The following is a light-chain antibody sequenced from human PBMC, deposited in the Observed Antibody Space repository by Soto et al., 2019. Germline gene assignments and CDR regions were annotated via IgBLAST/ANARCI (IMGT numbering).Light chain of an antibody. CDR1: QSVSSSN. Sequence: EMVLTQSPGTLTLSPGERATLSCRASQSVSSSNLAWYQHKPGQAPRLVMYGASSRATGIPDRFSGSGSGTDFTLTISRLEPEDFAIYYCQQYGSSPVSFGQGTKLEIK. CDR3: QQYGSSPVS. J-gene: IGKJ2*03. V-gene: IGKV3-20*01. CDR2: GAS.